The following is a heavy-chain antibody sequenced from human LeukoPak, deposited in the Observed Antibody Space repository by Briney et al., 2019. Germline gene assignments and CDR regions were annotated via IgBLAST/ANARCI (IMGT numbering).Heavy chain of an antibody. CDR2: ISSSSSYV. V-gene: IGHV3-21*01. Sequence: PGGSLRLSCAASGFTFSSYSMNWVRQAPGKGLEWVSSISSSSSYVYYADSVKGRFTISRDNAKNSLYLQMNSLRAEDTAVYYCARDPHSPPDAFDIWGQGTMVTVSS. D-gene: IGHD1-26*01. CDR3: ARDPHSPPDAFDI. CDR1: GFTFSSYS. J-gene: IGHJ3*02.